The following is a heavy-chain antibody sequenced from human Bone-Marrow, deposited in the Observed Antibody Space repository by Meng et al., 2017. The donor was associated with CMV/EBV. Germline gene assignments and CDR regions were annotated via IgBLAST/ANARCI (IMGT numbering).Heavy chain of an antibody. D-gene: IGHD5-18*01. V-gene: IGHV5-51*01. J-gene: IGHJ6*01. Sequence: GGSLRLSCKGSGYTFTSYWIGWVRQMPGKGLEWMGIMYPEDSDIRYSPSFQGQVTISADKSTSTAYLQWSSLKASDTAMYYCASTTDYTYGYGMDVWGQGTTVTGYS. CDR3: ASTTDYTYGYGMDV. CDR1: GYTFTSYW. CDR2: MYPEDSDI.